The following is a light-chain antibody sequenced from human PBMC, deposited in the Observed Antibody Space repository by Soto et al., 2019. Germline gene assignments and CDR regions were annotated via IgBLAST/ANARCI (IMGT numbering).Light chain of an antibody. Sequence: IQLTQSPSSLSASVGDRVIMTCRASQGISSYLAWYQQKPGKAPKLLIYAASTLETGVPSRFSGSGSGTDFTLTISSLQPEDFATYYCQQLNIYPFTFGPGTKVDIK. CDR3: QQLNIYPFT. J-gene: IGKJ3*01. CDR1: QGISSY. V-gene: IGKV1-9*01. CDR2: AAS.